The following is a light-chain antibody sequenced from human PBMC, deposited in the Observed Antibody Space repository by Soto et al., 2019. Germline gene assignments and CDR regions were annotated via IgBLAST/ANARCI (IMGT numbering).Light chain of an antibody. Sequence: SYELTQTPSVSVAPGQTATISCGGSDIGDRSVHWYQQKPGQAPLLVIYFDDDRPSGIPERFSGSNSQNTATLTISRVEAGDGADYFCQVWDSTRDVVVFGGGTQLTVL. CDR1: DIGDRS. CDR3: QVWDSTRDVVV. CDR2: FDD. V-gene: IGLV3-21*04. J-gene: IGLJ2*01.